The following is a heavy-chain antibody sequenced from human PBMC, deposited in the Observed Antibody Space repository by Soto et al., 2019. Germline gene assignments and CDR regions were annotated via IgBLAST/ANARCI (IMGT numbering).Heavy chain of an antibody. CDR3: ARGIPRGYSYGSYYFDY. V-gene: IGHV3-53*01. J-gene: IGHJ4*02. CDR1: GFTVSSNY. CDR2: IYSGGRT. Sequence: VQLVESGGGLIQPGGSLRLSRAASGFTVSSNYMTWVRQAPGKGLEWVSVIYSGGRTYYADSVKGRFTISRDNSKNTLYLQMNSLRAEDTAVYYCARGIPRGYSYGSYYFDYWGQGTLVTVSS. D-gene: IGHD5-18*01.